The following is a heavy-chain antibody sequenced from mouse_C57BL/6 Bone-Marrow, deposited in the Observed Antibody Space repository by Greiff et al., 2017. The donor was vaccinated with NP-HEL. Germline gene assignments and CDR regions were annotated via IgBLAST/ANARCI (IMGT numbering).Heavy chain of an antibody. CDR1: GYTFTSYG. CDR3: AREGGVYPRIFDY. Sequence: QVQLKESGAKLARPGASVKLSCKASGYTFTSYGISWVKQRTGQGLEWIGEIYPRSGNTYYNEKFKGKATLTADKSSSTAYMELRSLTSEDSAVYFCAREGGVYPRIFDYWGQGTTLTVSS. J-gene: IGHJ2*01. V-gene: IGHV1-81*01. CDR2: IYPRSGNT.